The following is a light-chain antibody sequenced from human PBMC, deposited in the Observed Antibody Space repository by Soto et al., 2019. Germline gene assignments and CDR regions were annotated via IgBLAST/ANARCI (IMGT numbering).Light chain of an antibody. V-gene: IGKV3-20*01. J-gene: IGKJ4*01. CDR1: QSVASSY. CDR3: QQYDSYSS. Sequence: EVVLTQSPGTLSLSPGERVTLSCRASQSVASSYLAWYQQKPGRAPRLLFYSASSRATGIPDRFSGSGSGTDFTLTISRLEPEDFATYYCQQYDSYSSFGGGTKVEIK. CDR2: SAS.